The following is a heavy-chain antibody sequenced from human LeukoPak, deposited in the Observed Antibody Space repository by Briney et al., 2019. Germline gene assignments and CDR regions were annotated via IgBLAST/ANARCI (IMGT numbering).Heavy chain of an antibody. J-gene: IGHJ4*02. CDR1: GFSISSGYY. D-gene: IGHD1-1*01. Sequence: SETLSLTCVVSGFSISSGYYWGWIRQPPGQGLGWIGNIHPSGTIFHNSSLNSRVTMSIDTSKNQFSLKLSSVTAADTAVYYCAREAERRVVNWGQGTLVTVSS. V-gene: IGHV4-38-2*02. CDR3: AREAERRVVN. CDR2: IHPSGTI.